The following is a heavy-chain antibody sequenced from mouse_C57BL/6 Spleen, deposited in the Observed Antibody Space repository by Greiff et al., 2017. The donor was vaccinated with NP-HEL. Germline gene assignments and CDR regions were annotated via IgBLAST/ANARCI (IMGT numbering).Heavy chain of an antibody. D-gene: IGHD4-1*01. Sequence: EVQLQEFGGGLVQPGGSMKLPCAASAFTFSDAWMDWVRQSPEKGLEWVAEIRNKANNLATSYAESVKGRFIIPREDSKSRVYLQMNSLRAEDTGIYYCTRKDWDRDYLDYWGQGTTLTVSS. CDR2: IRNKANNLAT. V-gene: IGHV6-6*01. CDR3: TRKDWDRDYLDY. J-gene: IGHJ2*01. CDR1: AFTFSDAW.